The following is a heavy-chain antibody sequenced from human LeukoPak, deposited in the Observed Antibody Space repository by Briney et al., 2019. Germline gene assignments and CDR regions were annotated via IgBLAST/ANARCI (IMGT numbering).Heavy chain of an antibody. J-gene: IGHJ4*02. D-gene: IGHD2-2*01. CDR3: VRDHWYAFDY. CDR1: GFTFSDYS. Sequence: GSLRLSCAASGFTFSDYSMNWVRQAPGKGLEWVSYIGVSGGTIYSADSVKGRFTISSDRAKNSLYLQMNSLRGEDTAVYYCVRDHWYAFDYWGQGTLVTVSS. V-gene: IGHV3-48*01. CDR2: IGVSGGTI.